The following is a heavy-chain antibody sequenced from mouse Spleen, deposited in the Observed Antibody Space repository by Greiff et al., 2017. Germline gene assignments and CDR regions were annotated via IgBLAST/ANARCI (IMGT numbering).Heavy chain of an antibody. J-gene: IGHJ3*01. V-gene: IGHV2-9*02. D-gene: IGHD2-1*01. CDR2: IWAGGST. CDR1: GFSLTSYG. CDR3: ARGDYGNPAWFAY. Sequence: VKLVESGPGLVAPSQSLSITCTVSGFSLTSYGVHWVRQPPGKGLAWLGVIWAGGSTNYNSALMSRLSISKDNSKSQVFLKMNSLQTDDTAMYYCARGDYGNPAWFAYWGQGTLVTVSA.